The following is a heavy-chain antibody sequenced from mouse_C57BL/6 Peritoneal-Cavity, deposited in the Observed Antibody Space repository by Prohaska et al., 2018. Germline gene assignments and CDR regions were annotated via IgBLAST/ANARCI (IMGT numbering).Heavy chain of an antibody. CDR3: MRYGPYWYFDV. Sequence: EVQLLETGGGLVQPGGSRGLSCEGSGFTFSGFWMSWVRQTPGKTLAWIGDINSDGSAINYAPSIKDRFTIFRDNDKSTLYLQMSNVRSGDTATYFCMRYGPYWYFDVWGTGTTVTVSS. CDR2: INSDGSAI. CDR1: GFTFSGFW. V-gene: IGHV11-2*01. J-gene: IGHJ1*03.